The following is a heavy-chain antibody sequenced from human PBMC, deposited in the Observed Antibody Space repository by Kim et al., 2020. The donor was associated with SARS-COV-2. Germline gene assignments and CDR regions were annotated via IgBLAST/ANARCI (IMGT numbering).Heavy chain of an antibody. J-gene: IGHJ5*02. Sequence: SETLSLTCTVSGGSISSYYWSWIRQPPGKGLEWIGYIYYSGSTNYNPSLKSRVTISVDTSKNQFSLKLSSVTAADTAVYYCARDFGDRFGPRLWSGGGWFDPWGQGTLVTVSS. CDR3: ARDFGDRFGPRLWSGGGWFDP. CDR1: GGSISSYY. CDR2: IYYSGST. V-gene: IGHV4-59*01. D-gene: IGHD3-10*01.